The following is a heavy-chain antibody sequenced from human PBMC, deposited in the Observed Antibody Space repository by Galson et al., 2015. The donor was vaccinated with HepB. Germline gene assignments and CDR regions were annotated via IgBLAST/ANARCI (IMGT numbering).Heavy chain of an antibody. CDR2: ITWNGGFT. CDR3: AKVNFRVDYSNYGGAFDY. V-gene: IGHV3-9*01. Sequence: SLRLSCAASGFTFDDYAMHWVRQAPGKGLEWVSGITWNGGFTAYADSVKGRFTISRDNVENSLYLQMNSLRVDDTAFYYCAKVNFRVDYSNYGGAFDYWGQGTLVTVSS. CDR1: GFTFDDYA. D-gene: IGHD4-11*01. J-gene: IGHJ4*02.